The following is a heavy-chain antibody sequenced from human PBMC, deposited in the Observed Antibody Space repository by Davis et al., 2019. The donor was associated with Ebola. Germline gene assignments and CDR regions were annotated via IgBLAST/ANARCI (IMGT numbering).Heavy chain of an antibody. CDR3: ARDGPHYDLDY. J-gene: IGHJ4*02. CDR1: GFSFSSYG. CDR2: IGHDGSHR. Sequence: GESLKISCAASGFSFSSYGMHWVRQAPGKGLEWVSFIGHDGSHRTYVDSVKGRFTISRDNSKNTLYLQMNSLIADDAAVYYCARDGPHYDLDYWGQGTQVTVSS. D-gene: IGHD5-12*01. V-gene: IGHV3-33*08.